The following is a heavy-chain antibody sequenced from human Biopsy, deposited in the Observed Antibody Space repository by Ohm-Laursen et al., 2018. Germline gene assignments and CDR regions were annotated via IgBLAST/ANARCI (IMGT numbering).Heavy chain of an antibody. V-gene: IGHV4-4*07. CDR2: IYTSGSP. J-gene: IGHJ3*02. CDR1: GGSINNYY. CDR3: ARGTGRYYVYGAFDI. Sequence: PSDTLSLTCSVSGGSINNYYWSWIRQPAGKGLEWIGRIYTSGSPNYNLSLESRVTMSVDTSKNQFSLNLRSVTAADTAVYYCARGTGRYYVYGAFDIWGQGTVVTVSS. D-gene: IGHD1-26*01.